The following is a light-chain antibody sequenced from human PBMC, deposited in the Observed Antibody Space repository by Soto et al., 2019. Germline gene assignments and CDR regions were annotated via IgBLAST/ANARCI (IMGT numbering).Light chain of an antibody. Sequence: QSVLTQPPSVSGAPGQRVTISCTGSSSNIGAGYDVHWYQQLPGTAPKLLIYGNSNRPSGVPDRFSGSKSGTSASLAITGLQAENEAAYYCQSYASSLSRVVGGGTKLTVL. CDR1: SSNIGAGYD. CDR3: QSYASSLSRV. CDR2: GNS. J-gene: IGLJ2*01. V-gene: IGLV1-40*01.